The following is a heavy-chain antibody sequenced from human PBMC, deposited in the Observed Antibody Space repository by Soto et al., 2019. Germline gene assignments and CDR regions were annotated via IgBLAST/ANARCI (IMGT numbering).Heavy chain of an antibody. V-gene: IGHV4-34*01. CDR2: INHSGSS. CDR3: AGGVQQRVRGYYYYYGMDV. Sequence: QVQLQQWGAGLLKPSETLSLTCAVYGGSFSGYYWRWIRQPPGKGLEWIGEINHSGSSNYNPSLKSRVTISVDTTKNQFSVKLGSVTAAETAVYYCAGGVQQRVRGYYYYYGMDVGGHGTTVTVSS. J-gene: IGHJ6*02. D-gene: IGHD6-13*01. CDR1: GGSFSGYY.